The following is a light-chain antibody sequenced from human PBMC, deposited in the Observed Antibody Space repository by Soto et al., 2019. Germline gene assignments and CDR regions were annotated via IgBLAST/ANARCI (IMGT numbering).Light chain of an antibody. Sequence: EIVMTQSPTTLSVSPGERATLSCRASQSVSSNLAWYQQKPGQAPRLLIYGASTRATGIPARFSGSGSGTKFTLTISSLQSADFAVYYCQXYNNWLFGGGTKVDIK. CDR1: QSVSSN. CDR3: QXYNNWL. V-gene: IGKV3-15*01. J-gene: IGKJ4*01. CDR2: GAS.